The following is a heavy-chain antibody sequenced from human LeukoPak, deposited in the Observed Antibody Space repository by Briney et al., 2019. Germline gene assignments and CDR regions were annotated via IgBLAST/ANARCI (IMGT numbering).Heavy chain of an antibody. CDR2: IIPTLGIA. CDR3: ARSYYGSSPFDY. CDR1: GGTFSSYA. V-gene: IGHV1-69*04. J-gene: IGHJ4*02. Sequence: SVKVSCKASGGTFSSYAISWVRQAPGQGLEWMGRIIPTLGIANYAQKFQGRVTITADKSTSTAYMELSSLRSEDTAVYYCARSYYGSSPFDYWGQGTLVTVSS. D-gene: IGHD3-10*01.